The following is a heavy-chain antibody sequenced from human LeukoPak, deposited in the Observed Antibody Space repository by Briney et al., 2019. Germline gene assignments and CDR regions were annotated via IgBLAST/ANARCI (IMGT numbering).Heavy chain of an antibody. D-gene: IGHD3-10*01. V-gene: IGHV3-21*01. CDR2: ISSSSNCI. CDR1: AFTFSSYT. J-gene: IGHJ4*02. CDR3: ARDTPPPDYYGSGSYRGYFDY. Sequence: GGSLRLSCAASAFTFSSYTMKWVLQAPGKGLEWVSAISSSSNCIYYADSVKGRFTISRDNAKNALYLQMNSLRAEDTAVYYCARDTPPPDYYGSGSYRGYFDYWGQGTLVTVSS.